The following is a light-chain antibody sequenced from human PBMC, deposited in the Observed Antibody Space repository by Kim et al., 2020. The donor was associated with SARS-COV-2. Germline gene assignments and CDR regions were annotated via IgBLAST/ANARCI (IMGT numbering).Light chain of an antibody. J-gene: IGKJ1*01. CDR3: QQYNNWPRT. CDR2: YAS. Sequence: EIVMTQSPATLSVSPGERATLSCRASQSISSYLVWYQQKPGQAPRLLIYYASTRATGIPDRFSGSGSGTEFTLTISSLQSEDFAVYYCQQYNNWPRTFGQGTKVDIK. CDR1: QSISSY. V-gene: IGKV3-15*01.